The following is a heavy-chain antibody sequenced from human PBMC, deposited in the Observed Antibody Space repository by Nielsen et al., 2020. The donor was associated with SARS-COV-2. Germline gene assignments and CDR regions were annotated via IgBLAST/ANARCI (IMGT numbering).Heavy chain of an antibody. CDR2: IDPSDSYT. V-gene: IGHV5-10-1*01. CDR1: EYTFANYW. J-gene: IGHJ6*03. Sequence: GGSLRLSCKGSEYTFANYWISWVRQMPGEGLEWMGSIDPSDSYTRYSPSFQGHVTISADKSISTAYLQWSRLEASDTAIYYCARLARDFRSGFYRYYHFYMGVWGEGTTVTVSS. CDR3: ARLARDFRSGFYRYYHFYMGV. D-gene: IGHD3-3*01.